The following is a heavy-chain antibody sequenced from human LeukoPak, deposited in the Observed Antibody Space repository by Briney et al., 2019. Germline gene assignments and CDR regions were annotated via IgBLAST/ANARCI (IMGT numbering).Heavy chain of an antibody. J-gene: IGHJ4*02. Sequence: GGSLRLSCAASGFTFSSYGMHWVRQAPGKGLEWVAFIRYDGSNKYYADSVKGRFTISRDNSKNTLYLQMNSLRAEDTAVYYCAKDRHTIFGVVIPWYFDYWGQGTLVTVSS. CDR3: AKDRHTIFGVVIPWYFDY. CDR1: GFTFSSYG. D-gene: IGHD3-3*01. V-gene: IGHV3-30*02. CDR2: IRYDGSNK.